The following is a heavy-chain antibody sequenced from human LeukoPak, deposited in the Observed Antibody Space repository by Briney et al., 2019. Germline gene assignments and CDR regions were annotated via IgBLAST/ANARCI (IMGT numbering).Heavy chain of an antibody. J-gene: IGHJ6*02. CDR1: AGSISSYY. CDR3: ARGTAGYYGMDV. Sequence: SETLSPTGTVSAGSISSYYWSWVRQPPGKGMEWIGSIYYIGSTNYNPSIKSRVTISVDTSKHQFSLKLSSVTAADTAVYYCARGTAGYYGMDVWGQGTTVTLSS. CDR2: IYYIGST. V-gene: IGHV4-59*01. D-gene: IGHD6-19*01.